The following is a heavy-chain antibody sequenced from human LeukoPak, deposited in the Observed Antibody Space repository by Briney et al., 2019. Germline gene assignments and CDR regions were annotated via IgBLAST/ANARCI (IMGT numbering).Heavy chain of an antibody. CDR2: IYTSGST. J-gene: IGHJ4*02. CDR1: GGSISSGSYY. V-gene: IGHV4-61*02. D-gene: IGHD4-23*01. Sequence: PSQTLSLTCTVSGGSISSGSYYWSWIRQPAGKGLEWIGRIYTSGSTNYNPSLKSRVTISVDTSKNQFSLKLSSVTAADTAVYYCARERDSSVVTSRYFDYWGQGTLVTVSS. CDR3: ARERDSSVVTSRYFDY.